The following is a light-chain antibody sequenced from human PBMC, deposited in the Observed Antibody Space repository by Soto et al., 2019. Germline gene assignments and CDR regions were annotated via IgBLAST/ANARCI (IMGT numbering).Light chain of an antibody. CDR3: QQSNSLPPT. CDR2: TAA. V-gene: IGKV1-39*01. CDR1: QSISSN. Sequence: DIQMTQSPYSLYASVGDRVTITCRASQSISSNLNWYQQKPGKAPKLLIYTAASLQSGVPSRFSGSGSGTDFTLTIASLQLEDFATYYCQQSNSLPPTFGQGTKV. J-gene: IGKJ1*01.